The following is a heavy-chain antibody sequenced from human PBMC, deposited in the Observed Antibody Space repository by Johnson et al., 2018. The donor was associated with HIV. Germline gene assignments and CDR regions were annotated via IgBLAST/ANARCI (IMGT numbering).Heavy chain of an antibody. J-gene: IGHJ3*01. V-gene: IGHV3-30*03. CDR2: ISYDVNNK. Sequence: QVQLVESGGGVVQPGRSLRLSCAASGFTFSSFGMHWVRQAPGKGLEWVALISYDVNNKYYADSVKGRFTISRENSKNTLYLKMNSLRPEDTAVYFCARGRGYSSINDAFDFWCQGTMVTVSS. CDR3: ARGRGYSSINDAFDF. D-gene: IGHD6-13*01. CDR1: GFTFSSFG.